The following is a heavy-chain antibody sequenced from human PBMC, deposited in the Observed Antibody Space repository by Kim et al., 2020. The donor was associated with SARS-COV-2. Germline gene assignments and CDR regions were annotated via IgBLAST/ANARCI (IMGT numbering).Heavy chain of an antibody. J-gene: IGHJ5*02. V-gene: IGHV4-59*13. Sequence: SETLSLTCTVSGGSISSYYWSWIRWPPGKGLEWIWYIYYSGSTNYNPSLKSRVTISVDTSKNQFSLKLSSVTAADTAVYYCARAKVVVPAFSAAWFDPWGQGTLVTVSS. CDR1: GGSISSYY. CDR3: ARAKVVVPAFSAAWFDP. CDR2: IYYSGST. D-gene: IGHD2-2*01.